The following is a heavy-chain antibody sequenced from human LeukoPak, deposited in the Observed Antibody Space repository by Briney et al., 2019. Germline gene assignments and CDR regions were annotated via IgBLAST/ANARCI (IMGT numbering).Heavy chain of an antibody. CDR3: ARLGTGYGDPWTYYFDY. J-gene: IGHJ4*02. V-gene: IGHV4-31*03. CDR2: MYYSGST. CDR1: GGSISSGGYY. Sequence: SQTLSLTCSVSGGSISSGGYYWSWIRQHPGKGLEWIGYMYYSGSTYYKPSLKSRVTISVDTSKNQFSLKLSSVTAADTAVYYCARLGTGYGDPWTYYFDYWGQGTLVTVSS. D-gene: IGHD4-17*01.